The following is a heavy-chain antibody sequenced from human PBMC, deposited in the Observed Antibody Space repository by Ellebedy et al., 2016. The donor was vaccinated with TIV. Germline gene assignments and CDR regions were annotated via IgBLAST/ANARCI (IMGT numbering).Heavy chain of an antibody. CDR1: GGSFSGYY. J-gene: IGHJ5*02. V-gene: IGHV4-34*01. D-gene: IGHD3-10*02. CDR2: INHSGST. Sequence: SETLSLXCAVYGGSFSGYYWSWIRQPPGKGLEWIGEINHSGSTNYNPSLKSRVTISVDTSKNQFSLKLSSVTAADTAVYYCARDSKFGGFDPWGQGTLVTVSS. CDR3: ARDSKFGGFDP.